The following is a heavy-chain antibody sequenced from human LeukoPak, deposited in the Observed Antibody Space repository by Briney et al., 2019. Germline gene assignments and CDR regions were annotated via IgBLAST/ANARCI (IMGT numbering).Heavy chain of an antibody. CDR3: ATRYYYDSSGRADY. CDR1: GYTFTSYG. Sequence: GASVKVSCKASGYTFTSYGISWVRQAPGQGLEWMGWISAYNGNTNYAQKLQGRVTMTTDISTSTAYMELRSLRSDDTAVYYCATRYYYDSSGRADYWGQGTLVTVSS. D-gene: IGHD3-22*01. CDR2: ISAYNGNT. V-gene: IGHV1-18*01. J-gene: IGHJ4*02.